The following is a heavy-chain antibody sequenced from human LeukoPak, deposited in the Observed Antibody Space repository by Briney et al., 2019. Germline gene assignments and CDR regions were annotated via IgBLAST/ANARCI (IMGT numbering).Heavy chain of an antibody. CDR2: ISGSGGST. J-gene: IGHJ4*02. CDR1: GFIFSSYA. V-gene: IGHV3-23*01. D-gene: IGHD3-3*01. CDR3: AKILYYDFWSGYYFDY. Sequence: GGSLRLSCAASGFIFSSYAMSWVRQAPGKGLEWVSAISGSGGSTYYADSVKGRFTISRDNSKNTLYLQMNSLRAEDTAVYYCAKILYYDFWSGYYFDYWGQGTLVTVSS.